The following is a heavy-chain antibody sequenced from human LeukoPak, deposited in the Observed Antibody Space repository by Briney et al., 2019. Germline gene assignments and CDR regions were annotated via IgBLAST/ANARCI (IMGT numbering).Heavy chain of an antibody. J-gene: IGHJ6*02. Sequence: SETLSLTCTVSGGSISSYYWSWIRQPPGQGLEWIGYIYYSGSTNYNPSLKSRVTISVDTSKNQFSLKLSSVTAADTAVYYCARGLSGSYYDYYYYGMDVWGQGTTVTVSS. D-gene: IGHD1-26*01. CDR3: ARGLSGSYYDYYYYGMDV. V-gene: IGHV4-59*01. CDR2: IYYSGST. CDR1: GGSISSYY.